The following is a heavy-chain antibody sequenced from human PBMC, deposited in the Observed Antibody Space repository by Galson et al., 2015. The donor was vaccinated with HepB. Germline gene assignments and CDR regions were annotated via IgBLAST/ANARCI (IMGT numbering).Heavy chain of an antibody. CDR1: GYTFTSYY. CDR3: ARERVTAPRDWYFDL. V-gene: IGHV1-46*01. D-gene: IGHD2-21*02. J-gene: IGHJ2*01. Sequence: SVKVSCKASGYTFTSYYMHWVRQAPGQGLEWMGIINPSGGSTSYAQKFQGRVTMTRDTSTSTVYMELSSLRSEDTAVYYCARERVTAPRDWYFDLWGRGTLVTVSS. CDR2: INPSGGST.